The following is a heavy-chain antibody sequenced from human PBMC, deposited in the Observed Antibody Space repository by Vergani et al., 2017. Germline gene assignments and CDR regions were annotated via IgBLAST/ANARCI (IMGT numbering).Heavy chain of an antibody. CDR3: ARAPTNIVVVPAAKGGKWFDP. CDR2: ISAYNGNT. V-gene: IGHV1-18*04. CDR1: GYTFTSYG. J-gene: IGHJ5*02. D-gene: IGHD2-2*01. Sequence: QVQLVQSGAEVKKPGASVKVSCKASGYTFTSYGISWVRQAPGQGLEWMGWISAYNGNTNYAQKLQGRVTMTTDTSTSTAYMELRSLRSDDTAVYYCARAPTNIVVVPAAKGGKWFDPWGQGTLVTVSS.